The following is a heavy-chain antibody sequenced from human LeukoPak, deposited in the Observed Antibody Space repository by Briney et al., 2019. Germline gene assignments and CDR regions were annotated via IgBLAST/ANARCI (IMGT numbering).Heavy chain of an antibody. CDR3: ARSSSYFTYFDL. D-gene: IGHD2/OR15-2a*01. CDR2: MSSTGNTI. V-gene: IGHV3-11*04. CDR1: GFTLRDYY. Sequence: GGSLRLSCAAPGFTLRDYYMSWIRQAPGKGLEWISYMSSTGNTIYYAESVKGRFTVSRDSANNSMSLQMTSLRAEDSAVYYCARSSSYFTYFDLWGRDTLVTVSS. J-gene: IGHJ2*01.